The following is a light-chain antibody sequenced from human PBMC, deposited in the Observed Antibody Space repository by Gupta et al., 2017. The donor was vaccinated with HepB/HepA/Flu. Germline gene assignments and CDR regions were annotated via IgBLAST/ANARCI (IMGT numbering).Light chain of an antibody. CDR2: KAS. CDR3: QQYNSYSKT. J-gene: IGKJ1*01. Sequence: DIQMTQSPSTLSASVGDRVTITCRASQSISSWLAWYQQKPGKATKLLIYKASSLESGVPSRFRGSGSGTEFTLTISSLQPDDFATYYFQQYNSYSKTFGQGTKVEIK. CDR1: QSISSW. V-gene: IGKV1-5*03.